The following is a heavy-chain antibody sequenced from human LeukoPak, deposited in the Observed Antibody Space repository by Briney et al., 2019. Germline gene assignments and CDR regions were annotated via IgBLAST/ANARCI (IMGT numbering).Heavy chain of an antibody. V-gene: IGHV3-23*01. Sequence: PGGSLRLSCAASGFTLSSYAMSWVRQAPGKGLEWVSAISGSGGSTYYADSVKGRFTISRDNAKNTLYLQMNSLRAEDTAVYYCAREVVVAATPLDYWGQGTLVTVSS. CDR2: ISGSGGST. CDR1: GFTLSSYA. D-gene: IGHD2-15*01. J-gene: IGHJ4*02. CDR3: AREVVVAATPLDY.